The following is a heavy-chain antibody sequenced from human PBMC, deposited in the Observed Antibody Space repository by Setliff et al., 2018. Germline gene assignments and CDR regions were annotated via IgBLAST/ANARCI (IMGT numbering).Heavy chain of an antibody. CDR3: ARVGGLLVATMPFDY. V-gene: IGHV4-38-2*01. CDR2: IFQSGIT. D-gene: IGHD5-12*01. Sequence: SETLSLTCAVSGFSITNGYYWGWIRQSPGRGLEWIANIFQSGITFYNPSLKSRVTMSLDTSQNQFSLKLRSVTAADTAVYFCARVGGLLVATMPFDYWGQGTLVTVSS. J-gene: IGHJ4*02. CDR1: GFSITNGYY.